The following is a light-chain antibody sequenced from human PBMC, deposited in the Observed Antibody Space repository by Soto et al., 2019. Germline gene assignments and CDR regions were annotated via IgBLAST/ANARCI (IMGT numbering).Light chain of an antibody. CDR2: ETS. CDR1: TSDIGGYLY. V-gene: IGLV2-14*01. Sequence: QSALTQPASVSGSPGQAISISCTGTTSDIGGYLYVSWYQQHPGKAPKLMMYETSNRPSGVSNRFSGSKSGITASLTITGLQTEDEADYYCSSYTSSSALVFGGGTKLTVL. CDR3: SSYTSSSALV. J-gene: IGLJ2*01.